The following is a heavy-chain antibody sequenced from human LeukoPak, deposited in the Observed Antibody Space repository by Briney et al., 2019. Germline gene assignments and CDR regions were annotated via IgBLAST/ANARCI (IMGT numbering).Heavy chain of an antibody. Sequence: SETLSLTCTVSGGSISSYYWSWIRQPPGKGLEWIGYIYYSGSTNYNPSLKSRATISVDTSKNQFSLKLSSVTAADTAVYYCARVPPITGTTGVVVDYWGQGTLVTVSS. CDR2: IYYSGST. CDR1: GGSISSYY. V-gene: IGHV4-59*01. J-gene: IGHJ4*02. CDR3: ARVPPITGTTGVVVDY. D-gene: IGHD1-7*01.